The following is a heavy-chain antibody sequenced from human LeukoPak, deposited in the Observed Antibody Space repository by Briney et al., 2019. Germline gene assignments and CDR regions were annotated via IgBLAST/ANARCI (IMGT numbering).Heavy chain of an antibody. CDR1: GGSISSYY. V-gene: IGHV4-59*01. CDR2: IYYSGSP. J-gene: IGHJ4*02. D-gene: IGHD6-19*01. CDR3: ARGEGYSSGYYLYYFDY. Sequence: SETLSLTCTVSGGSISSYYWSWIRQPPGKGLQWIGYIYYSGSPNYNPSLKSRFTISVDTSKNRFSLKLSSVTAADTAVYYCARGEGYSSGYYLYYFDYWGQGTLVTVSS.